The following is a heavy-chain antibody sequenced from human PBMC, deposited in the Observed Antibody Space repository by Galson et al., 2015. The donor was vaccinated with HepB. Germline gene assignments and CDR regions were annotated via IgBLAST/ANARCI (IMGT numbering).Heavy chain of an antibody. CDR3: ARMDSRSWGDFDY. D-gene: IGHD6-13*01. CDR1: GFTLSSHW. Sequence: SLRLSCAASGFTLSSHWMTWVRQAPGKGLEWVASINQDGSKKYYVDSLKGRFTISRDNAKNSLYMQMNSLRAEDTGVYYCARMDSRSWGDFDYWGQGTLVTVSS. V-gene: IGHV3-7*01. CDR2: INQDGSKK. J-gene: IGHJ4*02.